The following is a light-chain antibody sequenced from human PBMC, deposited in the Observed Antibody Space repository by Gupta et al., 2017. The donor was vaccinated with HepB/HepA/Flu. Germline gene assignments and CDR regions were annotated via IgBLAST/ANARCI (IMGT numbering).Light chain of an antibody. CDR3: QRKYRTPLT. CDR2: DAT. CDR1: QSISSS. J-gene: IGKJ1*01. V-gene: IGKV1-39*01. Sequence: DIQMTQSPSSLSAPVGDRVTITCRASQSISSSLNWYQQRPGKAPKLLIYDATTLQSPVPSRFSGTGSGTDFILSIVSLQPEDFVTYYCQRKYRTPLTFGQGTRVEVK.